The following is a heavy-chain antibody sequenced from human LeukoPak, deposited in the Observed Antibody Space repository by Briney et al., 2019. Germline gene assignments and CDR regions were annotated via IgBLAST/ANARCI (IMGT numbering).Heavy chain of an antibody. CDR3: AKDQSRWELRPSYYFDY. CDR1: GGTFSSYA. Sequence: EASVKVPCKASGGTFSSYAISWVRQAPGQGLEWMGGIIPIFGTANYAQKFQGRVTITADESTSTAYMELSSLRAEDTAVYYCAKDQSRWELRPSYYFDYWGQGTLVTVSS. J-gene: IGHJ4*02. V-gene: IGHV1-69*13. CDR2: IIPIFGTA. D-gene: IGHD1-26*01.